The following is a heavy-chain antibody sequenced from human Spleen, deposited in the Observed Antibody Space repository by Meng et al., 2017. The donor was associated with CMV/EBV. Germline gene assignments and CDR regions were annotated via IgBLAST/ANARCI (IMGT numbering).Heavy chain of an antibody. Sequence: SVKVSCKASGGTFSNYAISWVRQAPGQGLEWMGGIIPILDIVDYAQRFQGRVTITADKSTSTAYMEVSSLRSEDTAVYYCARSVRREVDIDGYWGQGTLVTVSS. V-gene: IGHV1-69*10. CDR1: GGTFSNYA. J-gene: IGHJ4*02. D-gene: IGHD1-26*01. CDR2: IIPILDIV. CDR3: ARSVRREVDIDGY.